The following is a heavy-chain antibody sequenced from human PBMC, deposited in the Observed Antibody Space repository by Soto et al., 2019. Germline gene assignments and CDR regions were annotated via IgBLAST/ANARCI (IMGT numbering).Heavy chain of an antibody. CDR1: GFTFSSYA. J-gene: IGHJ2*01. V-gene: IGHV3-30-3*01. Sequence: GGSLRLSCAASGFTFSSYAMHWVRQAPGKGLEWVAVISYDGSNKYYVDSVKGRFTISRDNSKNTLYLQMNSLRTEDTAVYYCARPLWRDDYNWGYFDLWGRGTLVTVSS. D-gene: IGHD4-4*01. CDR2: ISYDGSNK. CDR3: ARPLWRDDYNWGYFDL.